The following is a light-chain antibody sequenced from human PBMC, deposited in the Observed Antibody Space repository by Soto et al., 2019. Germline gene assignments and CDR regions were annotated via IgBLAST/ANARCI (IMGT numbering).Light chain of an antibody. CDR3: QQYYSFPPT. V-gene: IGKV1-5*01. Sequence: DIQMTQSPSTLSASVGDRVTITCRASQSISSWLAWYQQKPGKAPKVLIYDASSLESGVPSRFSGSGSGTEFTLTISSLQSEDFATYYCQQYYSFPPTFGQGTKVEIK. CDR1: QSISSW. CDR2: DAS. J-gene: IGKJ1*01.